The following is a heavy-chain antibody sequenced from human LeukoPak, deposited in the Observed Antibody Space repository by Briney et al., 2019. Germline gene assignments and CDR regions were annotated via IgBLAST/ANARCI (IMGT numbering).Heavy chain of an antibody. Sequence: GGSLRLSCAASGFTFSNAWMSWVRQAPGKGLEWVGRIKSKTDGGTTDSAAPAKGRFIISRDDSKNTLYPQMNSLKTEDTGVYYCTTVGNWNPRSYWGQGTLVTVSS. V-gene: IGHV3-15*01. J-gene: IGHJ4*02. CDR1: GFTFSNAW. CDR3: TTVGNWNPRSY. D-gene: IGHD1-20*01. CDR2: IKSKTDGGTT.